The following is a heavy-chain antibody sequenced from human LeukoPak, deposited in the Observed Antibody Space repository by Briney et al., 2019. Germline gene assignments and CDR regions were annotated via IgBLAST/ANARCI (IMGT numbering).Heavy chain of an antibody. D-gene: IGHD5-18*01. J-gene: IGHJ3*02. CDR2: IYHSGTT. V-gene: IGHV4-4*02. Sequence: PGRSLRLSCAASGFTFSSYGMHWVRQAPGKGLEWIGEIYHSGTTNYNPSLKSRVTISVGNSKNQFSLKLSSVTAADTAVYYCARRAHGYSYAPAEKAFDIWGQGTMVTVSS. CDR1: GFTFSSYG. CDR3: ARRAHGYSYAPAEKAFDI.